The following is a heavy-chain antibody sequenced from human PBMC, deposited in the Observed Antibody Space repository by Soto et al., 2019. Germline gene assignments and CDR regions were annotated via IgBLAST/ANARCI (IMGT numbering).Heavy chain of an antibody. J-gene: IGHJ4*02. V-gene: IGHV1-8*01. CDR3: ARDLSGSFTFDY. CDR1: GYTFTSYD. Sequence: GASVKVSCKASGYTFTSYDINWVRQATGQGLEWMGWMNPNSGNTGYAQNFQGRVTMTRNTSISTAYMELSSLRAEDTAVYYCARDLSGSFTFDYWGQGIPVTVSS. CDR2: MNPNSGNT. D-gene: IGHD1-26*01.